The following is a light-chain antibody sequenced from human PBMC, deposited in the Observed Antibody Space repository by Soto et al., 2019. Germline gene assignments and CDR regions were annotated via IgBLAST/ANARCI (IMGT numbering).Light chain of an antibody. Sequence: QSVLTQPPSVSAAPGQKVTISCSGSSPNIGNNYVSWYQHFPGTAPKLLIYDNNKRPSGIPDRFSGSKSGTSATLGITGLQTGDEADYYCGTWDSLLSAVVFGGGTKLTVL. CDR1: SPNIGNNY. J-gene: IGLJ2*01. CDR2: DNN. CDR3: GTWDSLLSAVV. V-gene: IGLV1-51*01.